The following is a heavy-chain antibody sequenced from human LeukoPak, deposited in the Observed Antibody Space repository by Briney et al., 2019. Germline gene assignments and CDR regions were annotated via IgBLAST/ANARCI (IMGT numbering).Heavy chain of an antibody. V-gene: IGHV4-34*01. Sequence: SETLSLTCAVYGGSFSGYYWSWIRQPPGKGLEWIGEINHSGSTNYNPSLKSRVTISVDTSKNQFSLKLSSVTAADTAVYYCARNSPRWLRYSSSRYRNDAFDIWGQGTMVTVSS. J-gene: IGHJ3*02. CDR1: GGSFSGYY. CDR2: INHSGST. D-gene: IGHD6-13*01. CDR3: ARNSPRWLRYSSSRYRNDAFDI.